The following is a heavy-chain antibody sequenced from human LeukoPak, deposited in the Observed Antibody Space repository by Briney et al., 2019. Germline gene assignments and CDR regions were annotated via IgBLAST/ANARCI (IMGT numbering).Heavy chain of an antibody. CDR1: GFTFSSYG. V-gene: IGHV3-30*02. CDR3: AKDRWDRLGAAPAIDAFDI. J-gene: IGHJ3*02. Sequence: PGGSLRLSCAASGFTFSSYGMHWVRQAPGKGLEWVAFIRYDGSNKYYADSVKGRFTISRDNSKNTLYLQMNSLRAEDTAVYYCAKDRWDRLGAAPAIDAFDIWGQGTMVTVSS. D-gene: IGHD2-15*01. CDR2: IRYDGSNK.